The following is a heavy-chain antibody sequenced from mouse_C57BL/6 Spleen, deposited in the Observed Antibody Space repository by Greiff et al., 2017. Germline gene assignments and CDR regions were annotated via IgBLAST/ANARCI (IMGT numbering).Heavy chain of an antibody. Sequence: QVTLKESGPGILQSSQTLSLTCSFSGFSLSTSGMGVSWIRQPSGKGLEWLAHIYWDDDKRYNPSLKSRPPISKDTSRNQVILKSTSVDTADTATYYCARNDYYGSSYGFAYWGQGTLVTVSA. V-gene: IGHV8-12*01. CDR2: IYWDDDK. J-gene: IGHJ3*01. D-gene: IGHD1-1*01. CDR1: GFSLSTSGMG. CDR3: ARNDYYGSSYGFAY.